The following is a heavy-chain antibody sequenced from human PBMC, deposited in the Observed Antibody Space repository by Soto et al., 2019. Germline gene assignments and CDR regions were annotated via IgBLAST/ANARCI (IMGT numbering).Heavy chain of an antibody. D-gene: IGHD3-3*01. V-gene: IGHV1-8*01. Sequence: APVEVSCKASGSTYPSYDINWVQQASGKRLGWMGWMNPNSGNTGYAQKFQCRVTMTRNTSISTAYMELSSLRSEDTAVYYCAKSLTYYDFWSGYYTPWGMDFLGQGTTVTVAS. J-gene: IGHJ6*02. CDR1: GSTYPSYD. CDR3: AKSLTYYDFWSGYYTPWGMDF. CDR2: MNPNSGNT.